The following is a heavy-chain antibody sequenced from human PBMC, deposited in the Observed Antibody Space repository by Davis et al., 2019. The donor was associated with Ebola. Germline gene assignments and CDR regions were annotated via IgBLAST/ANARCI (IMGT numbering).Heavy chain of an antibody. CDR1: GGSISSSNW. CDR2: INHSGST. D-gene: IGHD3-22*01. V-gene: IGHV4-4*02. CDR3: ARTTFYYDSSGFYHREGYYFDF. J-gene: IGHJ4*02. Sequence: SETLSLTCAVSGGSISSSNWWSWVRQPPGKGLEWIGEINHSGSTNYNPSLKSRVTISVDTSKNQFSLKLSSVTAADTAIYYCARTTFYYDSSGFYHREGYYFDFWGPGTLVTVSS.